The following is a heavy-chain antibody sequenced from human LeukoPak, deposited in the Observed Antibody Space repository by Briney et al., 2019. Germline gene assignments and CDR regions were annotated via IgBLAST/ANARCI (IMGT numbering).Heavy chain of an antibody. CDR3: ARGFSRDLTGYYWSEFDP. CDR2: INHSGST. D-gene: IGHD3-9*01. V-gene: IGHV4-34*01. J-gene: IGHJ5*02. CDR1: GGSFSGYY. Sequence: PSETLSLTCAVYGGSFSGYYWSWIRQPPGKGLEWIGEINHSGSTNYNPSLKSRVTISVDTSKNQFSLKLSSVTAADTAVYYCARGFSRDLTGYYWSEFDPWGQGTLVTVSS.